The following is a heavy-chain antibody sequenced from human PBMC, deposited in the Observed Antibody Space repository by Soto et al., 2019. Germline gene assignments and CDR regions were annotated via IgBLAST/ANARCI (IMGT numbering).Heavy chain of an antibody. CDR1: GFTFSSYS. CDR3: ASHCSGGSCYSFAFDY. J-gene: IGHJ4*02. D-gene: IGHD2-15*01. Sequence: GGSLRLSCAASGFTFSSYSMNWVRQAPGKGLEWVSSISSSSSYIYYADSVKGRFTISRDNAKNSLYLQMNSLRAEDTAVYYCASHCSGGSCYSFAFDYWGQGTLVTVSS. CDR2: ISSSSSYI. V-gene: IGHV3-21*01.